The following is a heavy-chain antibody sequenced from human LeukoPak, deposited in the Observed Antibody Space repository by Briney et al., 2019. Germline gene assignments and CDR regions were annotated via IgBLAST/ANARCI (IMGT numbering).Heavy chain of an antibody. CDR1: GFTFSSYW. J-gene: IGHJ4*02. CDR3: ARAPYSGSYAPGDY. Sequence: GGSLRLSCAASGFTFSSYWMSWVRQAPGKGLEWVANIKQDGSEKYYVDSVKGRFTISRDNAKNSLYLQMNSLRAEDTAVYYCARAPYSGSYAPGDYWGQGTLVTVSS. CDR2: IKQDGSEK. D-gene: IGHD1-26*01. V-gene: IGHV3-7*01.